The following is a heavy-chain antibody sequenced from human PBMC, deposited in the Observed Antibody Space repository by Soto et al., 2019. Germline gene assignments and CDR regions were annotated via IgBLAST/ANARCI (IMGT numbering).Heavy chain of an antibody. V-gene: IGHV3-23*01. CDR1: GFTFSSYA. CDR2: ISGSGGST. Sequence: PGGSLRLSCAASGFTFSSYAMSWVRQAPGKGLEWVSAISGSGGSTYYADSVKGRFTISRDNSKNTLYLQMNSLRAEDTAVYYCANVPRFGELPHRPFIDYWGQGTLVTVSS. CDR3: ANVPRFGELPHRPFIDY. J-gene: IGHJ4*02. D-gene: IGHD3-10*01.